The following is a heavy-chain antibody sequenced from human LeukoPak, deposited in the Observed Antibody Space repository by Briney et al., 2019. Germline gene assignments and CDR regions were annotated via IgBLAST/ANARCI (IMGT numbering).Heavy chain of an antibody. J-gene: IGHJ3*01. CDR3: ARDRNHAFDF. CDR1: GYTFTSCD. Sequence: ASVKVSCKASGYTFTSCDINWVRQATGQGLEWMGWMNPNSGNTGYGQSFQGRVTMTTDTSTTTAYMELRSLRSDDTAVYYCARDRNHAFDFWGQGTMVTVSS. CDR2: MNPNSGNT. V-gene: IGHV1-8*01.